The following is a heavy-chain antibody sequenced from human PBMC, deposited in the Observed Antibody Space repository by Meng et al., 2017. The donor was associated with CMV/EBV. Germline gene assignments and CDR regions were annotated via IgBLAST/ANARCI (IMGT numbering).Heavy chain of an antibody. CDR3: AKLVLLWFGESLQRGADHDY. V-gene: IGHV3-23*01. Sequence: GGSLRLSCAASGFTFSSYAMSWVRQAPGKGLEWVSAISGSGGSTYYADSVKGWFTISRDNSKNTLYLQMNSLRAEDTAVYYCAKLVLLWFGESLQRGADHDYWGQGTLVTVSS. CDR2: ISGSGGST. J-gene: IGHJ4*02. D-gene: IGHD3-10*01. CDR1: GFTFSSYA.